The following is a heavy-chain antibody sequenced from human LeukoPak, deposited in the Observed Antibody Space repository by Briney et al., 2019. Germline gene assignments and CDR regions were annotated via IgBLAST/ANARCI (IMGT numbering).Heavy chain of an antibody. V-gene: IGHV3-23*01. D-gene: IGHD3-22*01. J-gene: IGHJ5*02. CDR3: AKSSGSYYYDSSGYSP. Sequence: GGSLRLSCAASGFTFSSYAMSWVRQAPGKGLEWVSAISGSSGSTHYADSVKGRFTISRDNSKNTLYLQMNSLRAEDTAVYYCAKSSGSYYYDSSGYSPWGQGTLVTVSS. CDR1: GFTFSSYA. CDR2: ISGSSGST.